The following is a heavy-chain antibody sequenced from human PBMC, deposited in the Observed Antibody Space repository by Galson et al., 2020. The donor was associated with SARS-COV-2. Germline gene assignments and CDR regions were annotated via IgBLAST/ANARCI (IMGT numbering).Heavy chain of an antibody. J-gene: IGHJ5*02. Sequence: SQASETLSLTCAVYGGSFSDYYWSWIRQPPGKGLEWIGEINHSGSINYNLSLKSRVTISVDTSKNQFSLNLSSVTAADTAVYYCARASMVRGQGPWGQGTLVTVSS. CDR3: ARASMVRGQGP. CDR1: GGSFSDYY. V-gene: IGHV4-34*01. D-gene: IGHD3-10*01. CDR2: INHSGSI.